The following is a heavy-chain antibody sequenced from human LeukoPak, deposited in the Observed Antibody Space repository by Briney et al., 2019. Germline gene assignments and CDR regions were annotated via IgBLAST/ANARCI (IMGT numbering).Heavy chain of an antibody. V-gene: IGHV4-34*01. Sequence: SETLSLTCAVYEESWRLSENYWTWIRQSPGKGLEWIGETNHTGNTKYNPSLKSRVTISVDTSKNQFSLELTSVTAADTAVYYCARGRGVVHRDWFDSWGQGTLVTVSS. CDR2: TNHTGNT. J-gene: IGHJ5*01. D-gene: IGHD3-3*01. CDR1: EESWRLSENY. CDR3: ARGRGVVHRDWFDS.